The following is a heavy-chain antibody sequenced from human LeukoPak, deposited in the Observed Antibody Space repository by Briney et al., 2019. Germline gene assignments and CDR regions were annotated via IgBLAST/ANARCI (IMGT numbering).Heavy chain of an antibody. CDR3: TTDALVPAAISNNWFDP. CDR1: GFTFSNAW. J-gene: IGHJ5*02. CDR2: IKSKTDGGTT. Sequence: PGGSLRLSCAASGFTFSNAWMSWVRQAPGKGLEWVGRIKSKTDGGTTDYAAPVKGRFTISRDDSKNTLYLQMNSLKTEDTAVYYCTTDALVPAAISNNWFDPWGQGTLATVSS. D-gene: IGHD2-2*01. V-gene: IGHV3-15*01.